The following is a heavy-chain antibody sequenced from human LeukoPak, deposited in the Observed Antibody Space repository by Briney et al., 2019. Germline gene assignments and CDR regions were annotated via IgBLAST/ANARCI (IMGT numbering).Heavy chain of an antibody. Sequence: GGSLRLSCAASGFTFSSYAMSWVRQAPGKGLEWVSAIIVSGGSTYYADSVKGRFTIHRDNCKDTLYRQMNGQRAEDTAVHYCAKDWDYDVYSGAFDIWGQGTMVTVSS. D-gene: IGHD4-17*01. CDR3: AKDWDYDVYSGAFDI. J-gene: IGHJ3*02. V-gene: IGHV3-23*01. CDR2: IIVSGGST. CDR1: GFTFSSYA.